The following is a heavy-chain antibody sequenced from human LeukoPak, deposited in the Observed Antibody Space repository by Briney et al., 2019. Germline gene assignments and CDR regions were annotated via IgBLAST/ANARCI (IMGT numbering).Heavy chain of an antibody. CDR2: IIPFFGIA. CDR1: GGTFSSYA. CDR3: ARRADYGGNLGDY. J-gene: IGHJ4*02. Sequence: ASVKVSCKASGGTFSSYAISWVRQAPGRGLEWMGRIIPFFGIANYAQKFQGRVTITADKSTSTAYMELSSLRSEDTAVYYCARRADYGGNLGDYWGQGTLVTVSS. D-gene: IGHD4-23*01. V-gene: IGHV1-69*04.